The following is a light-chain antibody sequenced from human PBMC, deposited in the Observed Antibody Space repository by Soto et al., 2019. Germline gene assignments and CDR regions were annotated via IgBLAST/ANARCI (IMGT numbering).Light chain of an antibody. J-gene: IGLJ1*01. Sequence: QSVLTQPASVSGSPGQSITISCTGTSSDVGGYNYVSWYQQHPGKAPKLMIYDVTNRPSGVSNRFSGSKSANTASLTISGLHAEDEADYYCSSYTSSSTPGVFGTGTKLTVL. V-gene: IGLV2-14*01. CDR1: SSDVGGYNY. CDR2: DVT. CDR3: SSYTSSSTPGV.